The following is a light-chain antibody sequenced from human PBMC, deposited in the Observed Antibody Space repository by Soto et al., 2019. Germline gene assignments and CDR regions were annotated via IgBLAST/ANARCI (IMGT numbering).Light chain of an antibody. V-gene: IGKV3-20*01. J-gene: IGKJ1*01. CDR3: QQYGSSPRT. CDR2: DAS. CDR1: QSVTSTY. Sequence: EIVMTLSPASLSVSPGERATLSCRASQSVTSTYLAWYQRKPGQAPRLLIYDASSRATGIPDRFSGSGSGTDFTLTISRLEPEDFAVYYCQQYGSSPRTFGQGTKVDIK.